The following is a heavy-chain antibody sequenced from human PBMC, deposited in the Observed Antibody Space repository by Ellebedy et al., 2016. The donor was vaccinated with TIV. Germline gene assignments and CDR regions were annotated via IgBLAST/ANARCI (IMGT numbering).Heavy chain of an antibody. J-gene: IGHJ6*02. Sequence: PGGSLRLSCQASGYSFTNYWIDWVRQMPGKGLEWMGIIYPGESDTSYIQSFEGQVTISIDKSISTAYLQWNSLKASDTATYYCARRMVRGGIPYAMDVWGQGTTVTVSS. D-gene: IGHD3-10*01. CDR1: GYSFTNYW. CDR3: ARRMVRGGIPYAMDV. CDR2: IYPGESDT. V-gene: IGHV5-51*01.